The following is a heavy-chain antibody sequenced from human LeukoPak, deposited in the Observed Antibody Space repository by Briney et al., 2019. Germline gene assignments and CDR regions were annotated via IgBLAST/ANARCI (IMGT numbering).Heavy chain of an antibody. CDR1: GFTFSSYS. D-gene: IGHD6-19*01. CDR3: ARAAVSSGWPKCFDY. Sequence: GGSLRLSCAASGFTFSSYSMNWVRQAPGKGLEWVSSISSSSSYIYYADSVKGRFTISRDNAKNSLYLQMNSLRAEDTAVYYCARAAVSSGWPKCFDYWGQGTLVTVSS. J-gene: IGHJ4*02. V-gene: IGHV3-21*01. CDR2: ISSSSSYI.